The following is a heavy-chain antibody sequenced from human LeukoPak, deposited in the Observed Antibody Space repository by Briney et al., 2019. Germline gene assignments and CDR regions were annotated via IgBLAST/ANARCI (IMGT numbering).Heavy chain of an antibody. J-gene: IGHJ5*02. Sequence: SETLSLTCTVSGYSISSGYYWGWIRQPPGKGLEWIGSIYHSGSTNYNPSLKSRVTISVDTSKNQFSLKLSSVTAADTAVYYCARTKIFYYYGSGSPHNWFDPWGQGTLVTVSS. CDR3: ARTKIFYYYGSGSPHNWFDP. CDR2: IYHSGST. V-gene: IGHV4-38-2*02. D-gene: IGHD3-10*01. CDR1: GYSISSGYY.